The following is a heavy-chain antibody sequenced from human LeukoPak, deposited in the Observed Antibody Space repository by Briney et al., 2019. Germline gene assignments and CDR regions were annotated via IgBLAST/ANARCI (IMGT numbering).Heavy chain of an antibody. J-gene: IGHJ6*02. CDR1: GGSMSSSAVY. D-gene: IGHD3-16*01. Sequence: SETLSLTCTVSGGSMSSSAVYWSWLRQHPVKGLEWIGYVYTSGSTYYNPSLKSRVTISVDTSKNQFSLKLSSVTAADTAVYYCARDRWGYYYGMDVWGQGTTVTVSS. CDR3: ARDRWGYYYGMDV. CDR2: VYTSGST. V-gene: IGHV4-30-4*08.